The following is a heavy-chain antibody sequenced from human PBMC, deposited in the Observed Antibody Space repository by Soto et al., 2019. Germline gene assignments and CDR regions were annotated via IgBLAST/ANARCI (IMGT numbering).Heavy chain of an antibody. D-gene: IGHD3-3*01. CDR1: GYTFSDYY. V-gene: IGHV3-11*01. CDR3: ASHYEMWSGYLSPGDY. CDR2: IDTSGTKI. Sequence: QVQLVESGGDLVKPGGSLRLSCAASGYTFSDYYMSWIRQAPGKGLEWISYIDTSGTKIYYADSVKGRFTITRDNDKNSLYLEMNSLRDEDTAVYYCASHYEMWSGYLSPGDYWGQGTLVTVSS. J-gene: IGHJ4*02.